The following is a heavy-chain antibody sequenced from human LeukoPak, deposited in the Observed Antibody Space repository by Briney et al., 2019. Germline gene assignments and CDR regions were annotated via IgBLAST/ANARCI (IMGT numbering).Heavy chain of an antibody. D-gene: IGHD5-18*01. CDR3: ARLGSYGYFDY. Sequence: GGSLRLSCAASGFTFSSYAMHWVRQAPGKGLEWVAVISYDGSNKYYADSVKGRSTISRDNSKNTLYLQMNSLRAEDTAVYYCARLGSYGYFDYWGQGTLVTVSS. CDR2: ISYDGSNK. CDR1: GFTFSSYA. J-gene: IGHJ4*02. V-gene: IGHV3-30*04.